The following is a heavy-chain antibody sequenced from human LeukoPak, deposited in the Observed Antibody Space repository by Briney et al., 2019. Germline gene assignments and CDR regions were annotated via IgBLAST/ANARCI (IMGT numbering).Heavy chain of an antibody. Sequence: PGGSLRLSCEAFGFTFRSQAMSWVRQAPGKGLEWVSTITGSGGTTHYADSVKGRFTLSRDNSRDTLYLEMNSLTPQDTAIYYCAKGAGNTARDDFDHWGQGSLVTVSS. CDR2: ITGSGGTT. D-gene: IGHD5-18*01. CDR3: AKGAGNTARDDFDH. CDR1: GFTFRSQA. V-gene: IGHV3-23*01. J-gene: IGHJ4*02.